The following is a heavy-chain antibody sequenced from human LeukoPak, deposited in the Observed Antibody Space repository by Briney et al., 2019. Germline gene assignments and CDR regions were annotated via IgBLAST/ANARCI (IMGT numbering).Heavy chain of an antibody. J-gene: IGHJ4*02. CDR1: GGSISSHY. Sequence: SETLSLTCTVSGGSISSHYWSWIRQPPGKGLEWIGYIYYSGSTNYNPSLKSRVTISVDTSKSQFTLKLSSVTAADTAMYYCARADYDILTGYYRGLFDYWGQGTLVTVSS. CDR2: IYYSGST. D-gene: IGHD3-9*01. CDR3: ARADYDILTGYYRGLFDY. V-gene: IGHV4-59*11.